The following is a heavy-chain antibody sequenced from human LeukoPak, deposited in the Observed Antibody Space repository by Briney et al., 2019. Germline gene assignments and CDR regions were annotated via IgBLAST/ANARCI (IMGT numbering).Heavy chain of an antibody. V-gene: IGHV1-8*03. CDR2: MNPNSGNT. Sequence: ASVKVSCKASGYTFTSYDINWVRQATGQGLEWMGWMNPNSGNTGYAQKFQGRVTITRNTSISTAYMELSSLRSEDTAVYYCARAGYGDLYFDYWGQGTLVTVSS. CDR1: GYTFTSYD. CDR3: ARAGYGDLYFDY. J-gene: IGHJ4*02. D-gene: IGHD4-17*01.